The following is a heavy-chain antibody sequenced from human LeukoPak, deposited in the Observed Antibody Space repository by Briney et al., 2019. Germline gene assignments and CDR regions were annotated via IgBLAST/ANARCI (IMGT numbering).Heavy chain of an antibody. J-gene: IGHJ4*02. Sequence: PSETLSLTCTVSGGSISSYYWSWIRQPPGKGLEWIGYIYYSGSTNYNPSLKSRVTISVDTSKNQFSLKLSSVTAADTAVYYCAGIYSLGRFGELLKPQFDYWGQGTLVTVSS. D-gene: IGHD3-10*01. CDR2: IYYSGST. CDR1: GGSISSYY. V-gene: IGHV4-59*08. CDR3: AGIYSLGRFGELLKPQFDY.